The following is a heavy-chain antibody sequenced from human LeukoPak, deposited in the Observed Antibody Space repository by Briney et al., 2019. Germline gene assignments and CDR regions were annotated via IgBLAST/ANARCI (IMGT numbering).Heavy chain of an antibody. CDR2: IYSGGST. J-gene: IGHJ6*02. V-gene: IGHV3-53*01. D-gene: IGHD3-22*01. Sequence: GGSLRLSCAASGFTVSSNYMSWVRQAPGKGLEWVPVIYSGGSTYYADSVKGRFTISRDNSKNTLYLQMNSLRAEDTAVYYCARDSPGDSSGYYYYYGMDVWGQGTTVTVSS. CDR1: GFTVSSNY. CDR3: ARDSPGDSSGYYYYYGMDV.